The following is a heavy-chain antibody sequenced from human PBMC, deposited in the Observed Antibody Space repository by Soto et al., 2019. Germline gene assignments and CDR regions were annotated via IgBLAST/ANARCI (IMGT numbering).Heavy chain of an antibody. V-gene: IGHV4-30-4*01. CDR2: IYYSGST. J-gene: IGHJ6*02. Sequence: QVQLQESGPGLVKPSQTLSLTCTVSGGSISSGDYYWSWIRQPPGKGLERIGYIYYSGSTYYNPSLKSRVTISVDTSKNQFSLKLSSVTAADTAVYYCARGSGYCSSTSCYEEGYYYYGMDVWGQGTTVTVSS. CDR3: ARGSGYCSSTSCYEEGYYYYGMDV. CDR1: GGSISSGDYY. D-gene: IGHD2-2*01.